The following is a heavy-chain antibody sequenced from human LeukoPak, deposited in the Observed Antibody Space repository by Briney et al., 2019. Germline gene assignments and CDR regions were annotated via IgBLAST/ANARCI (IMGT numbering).Heavy chain of an antibody. Sequence: GGSLRLSCATSGFTFDDHGLSWVRQAPGKGLEWVSGINWNSGSKRYAASVKGRFTISRDNAKNSLYLQMNSLRAEDTAVYYCARDRDSTYFDPWGQGTLVTVSS. CDR1: GFTFDDHG. D-gene: IGHD2/OR15-2a*01. CDR3: ARDRDSTYFDP. CDR2: INWNSGSK. J-gene: IGHJ5*02. V-gene: IGHV3-20*04.